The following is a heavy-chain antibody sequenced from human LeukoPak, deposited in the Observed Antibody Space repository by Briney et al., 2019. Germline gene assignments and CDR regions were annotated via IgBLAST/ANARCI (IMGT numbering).Heavy chain of an antibody. Sequence: GGSLRLSCAASGFTVSSNYMSWVRQAPGKGLEWVSVIYSGGSTYYADSVKGRFTISRDNSKNTLYLQMNSLRAEDTAVYYCARVRFLEWLPYGEDYWGQGTLVTVSS. CDR1: GFTVSSNY. CDR2: IYSGGST. CDR3: ARVRFLEWLPYGEDY. D-gene: IGHD3-3*01. V-gene: IGHV3-66*01. J-gene: IGHJ4*02.